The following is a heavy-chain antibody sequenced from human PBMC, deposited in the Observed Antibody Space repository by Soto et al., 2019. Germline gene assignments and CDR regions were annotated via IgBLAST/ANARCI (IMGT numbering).Heavy chain of an antibody. Sequence: LSLTCRVSDGSMNSDSSYWGWIRQPPGKGLGWIGVINHSGSTYHNLSLKGRVTMSVDASRNQFSLKLTSMTAADTAVYYCARLGGYVSVGYYYLWDSWGQGTLVTVSS. J-gene: IGHJ4*02. CDR3: ARLGGYVSVGYYYLWDS. V-gene: IGHV4-39*01. CDR2: INHSGST. CDR1: DGSMNSDSSY. D-gene: IGHD3-22*01.